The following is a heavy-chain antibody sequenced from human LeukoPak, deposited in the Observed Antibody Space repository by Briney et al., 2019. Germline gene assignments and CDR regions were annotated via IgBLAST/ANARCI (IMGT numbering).Heavy chain of an antibody. V-gene: IGHV3-21*01. J-gene: IGHJ4*02. CDR2: ISSSSSYI. CDR1: GFTFSSYS. CDR3: ARQAYGDYVPSDY. D-gene: IGHD4-17*01. Sequence: GGSLRLSCAASGFTFSSYSMNWVRQAPGKGLEWVSSISSSSSYIYYADSVKGRFTISRDNAKNSLYLQMNSLRAEDTAVYYCARQAYGDYVPSDYWGQGTLVTVSP.